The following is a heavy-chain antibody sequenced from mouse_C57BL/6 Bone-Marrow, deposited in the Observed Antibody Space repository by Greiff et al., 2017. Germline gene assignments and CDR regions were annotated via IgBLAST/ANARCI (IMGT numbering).Heavy chain of an antibody. Sequence: QVQLQQPGAELVRPGTSVKLSCKASGYTFTSYWMHWVKQRPGQGLEWIGVIDPSDSYTNYNQKFKGKATLTVDTSSSTAYMQRSSLTSEDSAVYYSARKKGIYDGLDYWGQGTTLTVSS. CDR1: GYTFTSYW. J-gene: IGHJ2*01. CDR2: IDPSDSYT. V-gene: IGHV1-59*01. CDR3: ARKKGIYDGLDY. D-gene: IGHD2-3*01.